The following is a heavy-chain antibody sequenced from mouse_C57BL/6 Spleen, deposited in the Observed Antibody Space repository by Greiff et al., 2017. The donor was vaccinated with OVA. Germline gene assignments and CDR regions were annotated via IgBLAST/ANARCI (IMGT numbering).Heavy chain of an antibody. J-gene: IGHJ2*01. V-gene: IGHV1-82*01. D-gene: IGHD4-1*02. CDR1: GYAFSSSW. Sequence: QVQLQQSGPELVKPGASVKISCKASGYAFSSSWMNWVKQRPGKGLEWIGRIYPGDGDTNYNGKFKGKATLTADKSSSTAYMQLSSLTSEDSAVYFCAKSTGTGDFDYWGQGTTLTVSS. CDR3: AKSTGTGDFDY. CDR2: IYPGDGDT.